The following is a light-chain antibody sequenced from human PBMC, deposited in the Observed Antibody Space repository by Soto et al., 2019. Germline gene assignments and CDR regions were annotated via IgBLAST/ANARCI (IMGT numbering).Light chain of an antibody. Sequence: EIVLTQSPVTLSSSPEERATLSCRASQSVSSSYLAWYQQKPGQAPRLLIYGASSRATGIPDRFSGSVSGTDFTLTISRLELDDFAVYYCQQYCSSGRTFGQGTKVDIK. CDR1: QSVSSSY. CDR2: GAS. CDR3: QQYCSSGRT. V-gene: IGKV3-20*01. J-gene: IGKJ1*01.